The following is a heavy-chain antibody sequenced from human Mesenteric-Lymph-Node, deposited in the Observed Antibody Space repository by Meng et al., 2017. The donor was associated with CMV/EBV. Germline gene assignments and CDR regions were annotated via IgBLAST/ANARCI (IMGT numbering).Heavy chain of an antibody. V-gene: IGHV3-30*02. CDR2: IRQDGNDK. D-gene: IGHD3-9*01. CDR1: GFTFSTYA. CDR3: ARDNRDWACDY. Sequence: GESLKISCAASGFTFSTYAMHWVRQTPGKGLEWVSFIRQDGNDKFYVDSVKGRFTVSRDNSKSTLYLQMDSLRPEDTAVYYCARDNRDWACDYWGRGALVTVSS. J-gene: IGHJ4*02.